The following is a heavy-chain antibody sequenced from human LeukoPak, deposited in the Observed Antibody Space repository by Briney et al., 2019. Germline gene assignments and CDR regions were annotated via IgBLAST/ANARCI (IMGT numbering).Heavy chain of an antibody. J-gene: IGHJ3*02. CDR2: INPNSGGT. Sequence: ASVKVSCKASGYTFTGYYMHWVRQAPGQGLEWMGWINPNSGGTNYAQKFQGRVTMTRDTSISTAYMELSRLRSDDTAVYYCARHWNDGGMLDAFDIWGQGTMVTVSS. CDR1: GYTFTGYY. D-gene: IGHD1-1*01. V-gene: IGHV1-2*02. CDR3: ARHWNDGGMLDAFDI.